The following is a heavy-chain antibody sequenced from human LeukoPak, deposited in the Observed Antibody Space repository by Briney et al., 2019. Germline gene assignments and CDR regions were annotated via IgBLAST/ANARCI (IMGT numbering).Heavy chain of an antibody. CDR1: GFTFSDYY. Sequence: GGSLRLSCAASGFTFSDYYMSWIRQAPGKGLEWVSYISSSGSTIYYADSVKGRFTISRDNAKNSLYLQMNSLRAEDTAVYYCARDVPYYDFWSGYYRGHDAFDIWGQGTVVTVSS. CDR3: ARDVPYYDFWSGYYRGHDAFDI. J-gene: IGHJ3*02. CDR2: ISSSGSTI. V-gene: IGHV3-11*01. D-gene: IGHD3-3*01.